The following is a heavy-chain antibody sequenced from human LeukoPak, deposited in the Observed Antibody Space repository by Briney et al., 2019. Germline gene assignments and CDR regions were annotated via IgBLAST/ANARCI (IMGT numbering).Heavy chain of an antibody. CDR2: INHSGST. Sequence: SETLSLTCAVYGGSFSGYYRSWIRQPPGKGLEWIGEINHSGSTNYNPSPKSRVTISVDTSKNQFSLKLSSVTAADTAVYYCARRNIAAAGGGDYWGQGTLVTVSS. V-gene: IGHV4-34*01. CDR3: ARRNIAAAGGGDY. CDR1: GGSFSGYY. D-gene: IGHD6-13*01. J-gene: IGHJ4*02.